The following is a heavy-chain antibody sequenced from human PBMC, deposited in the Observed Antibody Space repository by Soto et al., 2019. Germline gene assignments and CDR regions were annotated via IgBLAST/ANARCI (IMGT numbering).Heavy chain of an antibody. Sequence: SVKVSCKASGGTFSSYAISWVRQAPGQGLEWMGGIIPIFGTANYAQKFQGRVTITADESTSTAYMELSSLRSEDTAVYYCARSSTSPGAFDIWGQGTMVTVSS. CDR3: ARSSTSPGAFDI. J-gene: IGHJ3*02. V-gene: IGHV1-69*13. D-gene: IGHD2-2*01. CDR1: GGTFSSYA. CDR2: IIPIFGTA.